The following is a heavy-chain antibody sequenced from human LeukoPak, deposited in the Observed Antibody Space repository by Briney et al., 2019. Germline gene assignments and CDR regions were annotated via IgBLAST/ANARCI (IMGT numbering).Heavy chain of an antibody. D-gene: IGHD1-26*01. V-gene: IGHV4-39*07. Sequence: PSETLSLTCTDSGDSITNGDYYWAWIRQPPGKGLEWITTIYYTGSTYYNMSLRSRLTVSVDTSNNRFSLKLNSVAAADTAVYYCARGQLMTYGSHWFGPWGRGTLVTVSS. CDR2: IYYTGST. CDR1: GDSITNGDYY. CDR3: ARGQLMTYGSHWFGP. J-gene: IGHJ5*02.